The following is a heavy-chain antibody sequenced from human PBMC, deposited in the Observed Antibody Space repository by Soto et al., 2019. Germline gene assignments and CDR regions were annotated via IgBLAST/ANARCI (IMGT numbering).Heavy chain of an antibody. CDR2: IKWDDDK. CDR3: AYRRNFYNNSGLDY. D-gene: IGHD3-22*01. Sequence: QITLKESGPTLVKPTQTLTLTCTVSGFSLSTNGVCVGWIRQPPGKALEWLAAIKWDDDKRYSPSLESRVTTXKXTXXNQVVLTMTNLDPVDTATYFCAYRRNFYNNSGLDYWGQGTLVTVSS. J-gene: IGHJ4*02. V-gene: IGHV2-5*02. CDR1: GFSLSTNGVC.